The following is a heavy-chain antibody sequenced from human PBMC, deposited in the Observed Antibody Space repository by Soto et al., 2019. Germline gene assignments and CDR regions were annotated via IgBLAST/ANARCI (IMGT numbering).Heavy chain of an antibody. V-gene: IGHV3-21*01. Sequence: EVQLVESGGGLVKPGGSLRLSCAASGFPFSSYSMNWVRQAPGKGLEWVSSISSSSSYIYYADSVKGRFTISRDNAKNSLYMQMNSLRAEDTAVYYCARFRADYYDSSGALCWGQGTLVTVSS. CDR3: ARFRADYYDSSGALC. CDR2: ISSSSSYI. J-gene: IGHJ4*02. D-gene: IGHD3-22*01. CDR1: GFPFSSYS.